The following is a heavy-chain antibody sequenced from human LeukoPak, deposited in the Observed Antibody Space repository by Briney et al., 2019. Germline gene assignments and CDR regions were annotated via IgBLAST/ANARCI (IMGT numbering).Heavy chain of an antibody. J-gene: IGHJ4*02. Sequence: GGSLRLSCAASGFTFSSYTMNWVRQAPGKGLEWVSYISSSSSPIYYADSVKGRFTISRDNAKNTLYLQMNSLRVEDTAVFYCARATTGSYDYWGQGTLVTVSS. CDR1: GFTFSSYT. CDR2: ISSSSSPI. D-gene: IGHD1-26*01. CDR3: ARATTGSYDY. V-gene: IGHV3-48*04.